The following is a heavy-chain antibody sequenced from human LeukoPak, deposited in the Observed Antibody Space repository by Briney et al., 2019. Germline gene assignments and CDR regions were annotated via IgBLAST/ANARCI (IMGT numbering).Heavy chain of an antibody. Sequence: SETLSLTCTVSGDSITNYYWNWIRQPPGKGLEWIGYISYSGSTKYSPSLKSRVTISLDTSNNQFSLKLSSVTAADTAVYYCARGPPLYYYDSSGSPLFDPWGQGTLVTVSS. J-gene: IGHJ5*02. D-gene: IGHD3-22*01. CDR1: GDSITNYY. V-gene: IGHV4-59*01. CDR3: ARGPPLYYYDSSGSPLFDP. CDR2: ISYSGST.